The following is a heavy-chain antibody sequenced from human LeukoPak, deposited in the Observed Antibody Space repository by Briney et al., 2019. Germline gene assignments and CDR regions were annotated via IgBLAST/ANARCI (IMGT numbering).Heavy chain of an antibody. CDR1: GYTFTSYG. Sequence: ASVKVSCKASGYTFTSYGISWVRQAPGQGLEWMGWMNPNSGNTGYAQKFQGRVTMTRNTSISTAYMELSSLRSEDTAVYYCARGQHWMVRGVITQIYYYYYYMDVWGKGTTVTISS. CDR3: ARGQHWMVRGVITQIYYYYYYMDV. J-gene: IGHJ6*03. V-gene: IGHV1-8*02. CDR2: MNPNSGNT. D-gene: IGHD3-10*01.